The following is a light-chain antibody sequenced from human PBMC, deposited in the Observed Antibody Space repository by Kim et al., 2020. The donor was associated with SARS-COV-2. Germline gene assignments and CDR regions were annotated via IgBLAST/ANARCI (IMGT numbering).Light chain of an antibody. J-gene: IGKJ5*01. CDR2: NAS. CDR1: QSVSSN. CDR3: QQRNNWPPIT. V-gene: IGKV3-11*01. Sequence: EVVLTQSPATLSLSPGERATLSCRASQSVSSNLAWYQQKPGQAPRLLIYNASNRATGIPARFSGSGSGTDFTLTISSLDPEDFAVYYCQQRNNWPPITYGQETRLEIK.